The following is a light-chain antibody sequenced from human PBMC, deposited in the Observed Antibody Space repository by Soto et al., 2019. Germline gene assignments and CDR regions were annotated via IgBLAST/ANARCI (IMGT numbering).Light chain of an antibody. Sequence: EIVLTQSPGTLSLSPGERATLSCRASQSVSSSYLAWYHHKPGQAPRLLIYGSSSRATGIPDRFSASGSGTAFTLTISKREPEDFAVYFCQQYGSSPYTCGGGTKVEIK. CDR3: QQYGSSPYT. CDR1: QSVSSSY. J-gene: IGKJ4*01. V-gene: IGKV3-20*01. CDR2: GSS.